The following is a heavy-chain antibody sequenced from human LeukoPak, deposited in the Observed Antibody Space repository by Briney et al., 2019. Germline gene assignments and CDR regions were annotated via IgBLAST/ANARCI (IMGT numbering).Heavy chain of an antibody. CDR3: ARCIAAAGRDAFDI. J-gene: IGHJ3*02. D-gene: IGHD6-13*01. Sequence: SETLSLTCTVSGGSISSYYWSWIRQPPGKGLEWIGYISYSGSTNYNPSLKSRVTISVDTSKNQFSLKLSSVTAADTAVYYCARCIAAAGRDAFDIWGQGTMVTVSS. V-gene: IGHV4-59*01. CDR1: GGSISSYY. CDR2: ISYSGST.